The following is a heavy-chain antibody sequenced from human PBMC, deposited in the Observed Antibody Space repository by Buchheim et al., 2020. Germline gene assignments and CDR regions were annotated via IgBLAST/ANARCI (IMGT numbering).Heavy chain of an antibody. Sequence: QVQLVDSGGGVVQPGRSLRLSCAASGFNFSNYAMNWVRQAPGKGLEWVAIISYDGSKTYYADSLKGRFSISRDNSKNTLYLQMNSLRTEDTAVYYCARNNWNDYWGQGTL. CDR3: ARNNWNDY. CDR1: GFNFSNYA. CDR2: ISYDGSKT. V-gene: IGHV3-30*04. J-gene: IGHJ4*02. D-gene: IGHD1-20*01.